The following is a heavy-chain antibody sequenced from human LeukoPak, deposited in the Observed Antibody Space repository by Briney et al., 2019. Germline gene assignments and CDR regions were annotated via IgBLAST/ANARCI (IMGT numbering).Heavy chain of an antibody. CDR3: ARRYDYVWGSYSPYYFDY. CDR1: GGSISSSFYY. D-gene: IGHD3-16*01. CDR2: IYYSGST. Sequence: PSETLSLTCTVSGGSISSSFYYWGWIRQPPGKGLEWIGSIYYSGSTNYNPSLKSRVTISVDTSKNQFSLKLSSVTAADTAVYYCARRYDYVWGSYSPYYFDYWGQGTLVTVSS. J-gene: IGHJ4*02. V-gene: IGHV4-39*07.